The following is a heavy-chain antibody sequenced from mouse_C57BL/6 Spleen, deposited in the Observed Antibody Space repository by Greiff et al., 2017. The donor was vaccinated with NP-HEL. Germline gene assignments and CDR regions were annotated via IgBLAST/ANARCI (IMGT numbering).Heavy chain of an antibody. D-gene: IGHD1-1*01. CDR3: ARRDDYYGSSYYAMDY. CDR2: IYPRDGST. Sequence: VQLVESDAELVKPGASVKISCKVSGYTFTDHTIHWMKQRPEQGLEWIGYIYPRDGSTKYNEKFKGKATLTADKSSSTAYMQLNSLTSEDSAVYFCARRDDYYGSSYYAMDYWGQGTSVTVSS. CDR1: GYTFTDHT. V-gene: IGHV1-78*01. J-gene: IGHJ4*01.